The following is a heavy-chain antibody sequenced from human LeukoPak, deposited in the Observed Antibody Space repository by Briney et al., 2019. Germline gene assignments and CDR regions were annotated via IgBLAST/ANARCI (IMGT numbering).Heavy chain of an antibody. Sequence: SVKVSCKASGGTFSSYAISWVRQAPGQGLEWMGGIIPILGTANYAQKFQGRVTITADESTSTAYMELSSLRSEDTAVYYCAREVVPAATYYYYGMDVWGQGTTVTVSS. CDR3: AREVVPAATYYYYGMDV. V-gene: IGHV1-69*13. D-gene: IGHD2-2*01. J-gene: IGHJ6*02. CDR1: GGTFSSYA. CDR2: IIPILGTA.